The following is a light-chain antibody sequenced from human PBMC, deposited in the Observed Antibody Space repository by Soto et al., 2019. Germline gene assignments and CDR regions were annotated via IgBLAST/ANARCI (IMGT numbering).Light chain of an antibody. Sequence: DIQVTQSPSTLSASVGDTVTITCRASHSISSWLAWYQQKPGKAPNLLIYNASTLETGVPSRFSGSGSGTEFTLTISSLQPDDFATYYCQKYNTYSWTFGQGTKVDI. V-gene: IGKV1-5*01. J-gene: IGKJ1*01. CDR2: NAS. CDR1: HSISSW. CDR3: QKYNTYSWT.